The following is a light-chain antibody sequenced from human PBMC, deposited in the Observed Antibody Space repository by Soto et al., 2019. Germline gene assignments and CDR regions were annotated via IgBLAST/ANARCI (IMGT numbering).Light chain of an antibody. J-gene: IGLJ1*01. V-gene: IGLV2-14*01. CDR3: TSYTSSSTLYV. CDR1: SSDVGGYNY. CDR2: EVS. Sequence: QSVLTQPASVSGSPGQSITISCTGTSSDVGGYNYVSWYQQHPGKAPKLMIYEVSNRPSGVSNRFSGSKSGNTASLTISGLQAADEADYYCTSYTSSSTLYVFGTGTKVTVL.